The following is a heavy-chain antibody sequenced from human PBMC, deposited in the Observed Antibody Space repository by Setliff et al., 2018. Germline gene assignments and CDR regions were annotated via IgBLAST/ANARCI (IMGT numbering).Heavy chain of an antibody. V-gene: IGHV4-59*01. Sequence: SKTLSLTCTVSGVSIRSYYWSWIRQPPGKGLEWIGYIFYSGSSNYNPSLQSRVSISVDTSKNQLSLKLDSLTAADTAVYFCARLPRTVTHFDYWGQGALVTVSS. CDR3: ARLPRTVTHFDY. D-gene: IGHD4-17*01. J-gene: IGHJ4*02. CDR2: IFYSGSS. CDR1: GVSIRSYY.